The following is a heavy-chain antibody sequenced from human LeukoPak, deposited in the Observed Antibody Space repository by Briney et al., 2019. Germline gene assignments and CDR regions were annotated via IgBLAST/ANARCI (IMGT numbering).Heavy chain of an antibody. CDR1: GFTFSSYA. CDR3: ARVTDTAMDYFYGMDV. CDR2: ISGSGVAT. J-gene: IGHJ6*02. V-gene: IGHV3-23*01. Sequence: PGGSLRLSCAASGFTFSSYAVSWVRQAPGKGLEWVSSISGSGVATYSADSVKGRFTISRDNSKNTLYLQMNSLRDEDTAVYYCARVTDTAMDYFYGMDVWGQGTTVTVSS. D-gene: IGHD5-18*01.